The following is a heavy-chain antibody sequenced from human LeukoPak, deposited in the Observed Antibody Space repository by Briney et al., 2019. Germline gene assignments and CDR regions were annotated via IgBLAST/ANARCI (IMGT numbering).Heavy chain of an antibody. CDR3: ARAVRWRGSSVDY. CDR2: IIPIFGTA. J-gene: IGHJ4*02. Sequence: SVKVSCKASGGTFSSYAISWVRQAPGQGLEWMGGIIPIFGTANYAQKFQGRVTITADKSTSTAYMELSSVTAADTAVYYCARAVRWRGSSVDYWGQGTLVTVSS. D-gene: IGHD1-26*01. V-gene: IGHV1-69*06. CDR1: GGTFSSYA.